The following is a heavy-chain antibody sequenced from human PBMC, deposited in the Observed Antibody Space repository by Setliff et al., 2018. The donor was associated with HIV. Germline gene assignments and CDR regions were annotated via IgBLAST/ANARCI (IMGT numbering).Heavy chain of an antibody. CDR3: ARFAYYSDSGGYYHH. D-gene: IGHD3-22*01. CDR2: IYTSGST. CDR1: GGSISSGSYY. J-gene: IGHJ4*02. Sequence: PSETLSLTCSVSGGSISSGSYYWSWIRQPAGKGLEWIGHIYTSGSTNYNPYLKSRVTMSVDTSKNQFSLKLSSVTAADTAVYYCARFAYYSDSGGYYHHWGQGALVTVSS. V-gene: IGHV4-61*09.